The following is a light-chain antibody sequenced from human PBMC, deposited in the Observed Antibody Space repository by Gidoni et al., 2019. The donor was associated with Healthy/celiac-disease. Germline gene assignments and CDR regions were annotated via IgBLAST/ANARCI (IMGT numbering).Light chain of an antibody. CDR3: QQYNSYSRT. J-gene: IGKJ1*01. Sequence: DIQMTQSPSTLSASVGDRVTITCRASQRISSWLAWYQQKPGKAPKRRIYKASRFDSGVPSRFSGRGSGTEVTLSISSLQPEDFATSYCQQYNSYSRTFGQGTKVEIK. V-gene: IGKV1-5*03. CDR2: KAS. CDR1: QRISSW.